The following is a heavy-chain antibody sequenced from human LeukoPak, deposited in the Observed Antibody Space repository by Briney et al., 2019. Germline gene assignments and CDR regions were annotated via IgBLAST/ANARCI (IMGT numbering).Heavy chain of an antibody. Sequence: ASVKVSCKASGYTFTGYYMHWVRQAPGQGLEWMGWINPNSGGTNYAQKFQGRVTMTRDTSISTAYMELSRLRSDDTAVYYCARDPRDYYDSSGYYFSHYYYYYMDVWGKGTTVTVSS. CDR1: GYTFTGYY. V-gene: IGHV1-2*02. J-gene: IGHJ6*03. CDR3: ARDPRDYYDSSGYYFSHYYYYYMDV. CDR2: INPNSGGT. D-gene: IGHD3-22*01.